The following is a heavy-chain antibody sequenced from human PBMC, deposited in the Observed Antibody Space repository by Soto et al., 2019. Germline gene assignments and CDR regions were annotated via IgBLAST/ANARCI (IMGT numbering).Heavy chain of an antibody. Sequence: SETLSLTCTVSGGSIGSYYWSWIRQPPGKGLEWIGYIYYSGSTNYNPSLTSRVTISVDTSKNLFSLKLSSVTAADTAVYYCARHRYSYGVYYFDYWGQGTLVTVSS. V-gene: IGHV4-59*08. CDR1: GGSIGSYY. CDR2: IYYSGST. D-gene: IGHD5-18*01. CDR3: ARHRYSYGVYYFDY. J-gene: IGHJ4*02.